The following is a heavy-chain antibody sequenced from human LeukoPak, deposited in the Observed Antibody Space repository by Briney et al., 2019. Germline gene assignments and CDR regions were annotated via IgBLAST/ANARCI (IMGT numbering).Heavy chain of an antibody. Sequence: TGGSLRLSCEASGFSLSDYYMDWVRQAPGKGLEWIGYIYYSGSTNYNPSLKSRVTISVDTSKNQFSLKLSSVTAADTAVYYCAGRTSDFSSDYWGQGILVTVSS. CDR1: GFSLSDYY. J-gene: IGHJ4*02. V-gene: IGHV4-59*01. CDR2: IYYSGST. D-gene: IGHD2/OR15-2a*01. CDR3: AGRTSDFSSDY.